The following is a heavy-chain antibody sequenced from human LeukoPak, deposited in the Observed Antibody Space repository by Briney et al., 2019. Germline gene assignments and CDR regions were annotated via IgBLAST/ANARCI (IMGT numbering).Heavy chain of an antibody. D-gene: IGHD3-10*01. J-gene: IGHJ6*02. CDR3: AKVPYSDYGSGRPPFMDV. CDR2: ISNTGSDT. Sequence: GGSLRLSCAASGFTFSSYATSWVRQAPGKGLEWVSTISNTGSDTYYADSVKGRFTISRDNSENTLYLQMNNLRAEDTAIHYCAKVPYSDYGSGRPPFMDVWGQGTTVAVSS. V-gene: IGHV3-23*01. CDR1: GFTFSSYA.